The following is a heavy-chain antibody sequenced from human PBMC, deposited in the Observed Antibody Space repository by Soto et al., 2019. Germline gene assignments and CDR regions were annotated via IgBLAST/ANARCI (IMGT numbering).Heavy chain of an antibody. CDR1: GYTFTGYY. D-gene: IGHD5-12*01. Sequence: ASVKVSCKASGYTFTGYYMHWVRQAPGQGLEWMGWINPNSGGTNYAQKFQGWVTMTRDTSASTAYMELSSLRSEDTAVYYCARGWIYGDYDKNPDYWGQGTLVTVSS. CDR3: ARGWIYGDYDKNPDY. J-gene: IGHJ4*02. CDR2: INPNSGGT. V-gene: IGHV1-2*04.